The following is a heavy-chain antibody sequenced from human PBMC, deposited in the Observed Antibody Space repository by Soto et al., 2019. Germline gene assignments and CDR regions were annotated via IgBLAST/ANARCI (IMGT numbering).Heavy chain of an antibody. CDR1: GFTFNNYA. J-gene: IGHJ4*02. D-gene: IGHD4-17*01. V-gene: IGHV3-23*01. CDR2: ITSSGGST. Sequence: EAQLLESGGGLVLPGGSLRLSCAVSGFTFNNYAMSWVRQPPGKGLEWVSSITSSGGSTYYADSVKGRLTISRDNSENTLYLQMNRLRVEDTAVYYCAKRKYGDYVGGFDRWGQGTLVTVSS. CDR3: AKRKYGDYVGGFDR.